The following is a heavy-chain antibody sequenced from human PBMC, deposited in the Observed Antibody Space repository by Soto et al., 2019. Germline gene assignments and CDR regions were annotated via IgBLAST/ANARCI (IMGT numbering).Heavy chain of an antibody. CDR2: IKEDGSVK. D-gene: IGHD6-13*01. J-gene: IGHJ4*02. Sequence: EVQLVESGGALVQRGGSLRLSCAASGFMFSRYWMSWVRQAPGKGLEWVANIKEDGSVKYYVDSVKGRVTISRDDAKNAVYLQMTRLTVEDTAIYHCARIGYSSSSMDYWCQGTLVTVSS. V-gene: IGHV3-7*01. CDR3: ARIGYSSSSMDY. CDR1: GFMFSRYW.